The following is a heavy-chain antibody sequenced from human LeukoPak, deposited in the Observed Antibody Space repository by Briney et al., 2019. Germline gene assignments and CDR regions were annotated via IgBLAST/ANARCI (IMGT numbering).Heavy chain of an antibody. Sequence: GESLKISCKGSGYSFTSYWISWVRQMPGKGLEWMGRIDPSDSYTNYSPSFQGHVTISADKSISTAYLQWSSLKTSDTAMYYCARDPIVVVTAAFDIWGQGTMVTVSS. D-gene: IGHD2-21*02. V-gene: IGHV5-10-1*01. CDR2: IDPSDSYT. J-gene: IGHJ3*02. CDR1: GYSFTSYW. CDR3: ARDPIVVVTAAFDI.